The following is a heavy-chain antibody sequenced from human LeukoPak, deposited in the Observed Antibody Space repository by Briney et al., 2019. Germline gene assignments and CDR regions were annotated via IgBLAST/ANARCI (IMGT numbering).Heavy chain of an antibody. V-gene: IGHV4-4*07. CDR1: GGSLSSYY. Sequence: SETLSLTCSVSGGSLSSYYWSWLRQPAGKGLEWIGRIYTSGSTNYNPSLKSRVTISVDKSKNQFSLKLSSVTAADTAVYYCARDLYDILTGYPQGFDPWGQGTLVTVSS. J-gene: IGHJ5*02. CDR3: ARDLYDILTGYPQGFDP. D-gene: IGHD3-9*01. CDR2: IYTSGST.